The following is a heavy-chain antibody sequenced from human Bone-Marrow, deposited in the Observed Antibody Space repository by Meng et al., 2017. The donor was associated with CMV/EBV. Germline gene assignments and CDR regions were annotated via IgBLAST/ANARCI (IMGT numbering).Heavy chain of an antibody. Sequence: ASGFTFSSYAMHWVRQAPGKGLEWVAVISYDGSNKYYADSVKGRFTISRDNSKNTLYLQMNSLRAEDTAVYYCARFAGTTRDYFDYWGQGTLVTVSS. CDR3: ARFAGTTRDYFDY. D-gene: IGHD1-7*01. J-gene: IGHJ4*02. V-gene: IGHV3-30-3*01. CDR2: ISYDGSNK. CDR1: GFTFSSYA.